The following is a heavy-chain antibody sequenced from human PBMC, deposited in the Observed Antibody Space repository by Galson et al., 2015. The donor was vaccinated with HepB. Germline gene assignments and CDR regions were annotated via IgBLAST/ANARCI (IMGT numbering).Heavy chain of an antibody. CDR1: GYSFTDYN. V-gene: IGHV1-2*06. Sequence: SVKASCKASGYSFTDYNLHWVRQAPGQGLEWMGRINPSSGDTNNPQKFQGRATMTWDTSTSTAYMELSRLRSDDTAVYYCARTGISGADVFDIWGQGTMVTVSS. CDR3: ARTGISGADVFDI. CDR2: INPSSGDT. J-gene: IGHJ3*02. D-gene: IGHD2-15*01.